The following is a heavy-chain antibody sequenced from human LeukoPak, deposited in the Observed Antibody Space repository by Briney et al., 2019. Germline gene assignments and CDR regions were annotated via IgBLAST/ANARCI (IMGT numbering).Heavy chain of an antibody. CDR1: GFTFSSYW. CDR2: INSDGSST. Sequence: GGPLRLSCAASGFTFSSYWMHWVRQAPGKGLVWVSRINSDGSSTSYADSVKGRFTISRDNAKNTLYLQMNSLRAEDTAVYYCARDRVQLLYVFDYWGQGTLVTVSS. D-gene: IGHD2-2*02. V-gene: IGHV3-74*01. J-gene: IGHJ4*02. CDR3: ARDRVQLLYVFDY.